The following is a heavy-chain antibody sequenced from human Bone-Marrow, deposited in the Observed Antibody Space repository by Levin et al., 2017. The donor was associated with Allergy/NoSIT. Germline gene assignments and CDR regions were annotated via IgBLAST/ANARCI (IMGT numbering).Heavy chain of an antibody. CDR2: INSDGSST. D-gene: IGHD3-3*01. Sequence: PGGSLRLSCAASGFTFSSYWMHWVRQAPGKGLVWVSRINSDGSSTSYADSVKGRFTISRDNAKNTLYLQMNSLRAEDTAVYYCARTRDLRNGMDVWGQGTTVTVSS. CDR3: ARTRDLRNGMDV. CDR1: GFTFSSYW. J-gene: IGHJ6*02. V-gene: IGHV3-74*01.